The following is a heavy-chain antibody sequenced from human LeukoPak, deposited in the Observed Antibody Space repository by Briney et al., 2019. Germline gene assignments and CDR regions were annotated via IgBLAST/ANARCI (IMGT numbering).Heavy chain of an antibody. J-gene: IGHJ6*03. D-gene: IGHD6-6*01. CDR1: GGSISSYY. Sequence: PSETLSLTCTVSGGSISSYYWSWIRQPPGKGLEWIGEINDSGSTNYNPSLKSRVTISVDTTKNQFSLKLSSVTAADTAVYYCARAHSSSEYYFYYYMDVWGKGTTVTVSS. CDR2: INDSGST. V-gene: IGHV4-34*01. CDR3: ARAHSSSEYYFYYYMDV.